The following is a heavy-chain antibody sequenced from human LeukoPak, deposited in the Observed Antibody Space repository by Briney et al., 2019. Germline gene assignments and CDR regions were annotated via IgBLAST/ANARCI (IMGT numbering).Heavy chain of an antibody. D-gene: IGHD5-18*01. CDR3: ARGWGDTAMVQPYDY. CDR1: GYTFTGYY. V-gene: IGHV1-2*02. CDR2: INPNSGGT. J-gene: IGHJ4*02. Sequence: GSVKVSCKASGYTFTGYYMHWVRQAPGQGLEWMGWINPNSGGTNYAQKFQGRVTMTRDTSISTAYMELSRLRSDDTAVYYCARGWGDTAMVQPYDYWGQGTRVTVSS.